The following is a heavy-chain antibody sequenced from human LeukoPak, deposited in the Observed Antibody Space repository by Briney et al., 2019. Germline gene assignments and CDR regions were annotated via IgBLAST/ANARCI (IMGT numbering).Heavy chain of an antibody. CDR1: GFTFSSYA. CDR2: ISSDGSNK. V-gene: IGHV3-30*18. D-gene: IGHD6-19*01. CDR3: AKDRGSGYLDY. Sequence: PGGSLRLSCAASGFTFSSYAMHWVRQAPGKGLEWVAVISSDGSNKFYADSVKGRFTISRDNSKNPLYLQMNSLRAEDTAVYYCAKDRGSGYLDYWGQGTLVTVSS. J-gene: IGHJ4*02.